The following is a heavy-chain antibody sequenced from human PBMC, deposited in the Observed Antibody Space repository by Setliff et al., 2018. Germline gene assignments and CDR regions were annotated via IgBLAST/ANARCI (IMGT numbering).Heavy chain of an antibody. CDR2: VLTSGST. CDR3: ARGITSVSWTPRY. J-gene: IGHJ4*02. V-gene: IGHV4-4*08. D-gene: IGHD3-10*01. CDR1: GDSISPYF. Sequence: SETLSLTCTVSGDSISPYFWTWIRQPPGKGLEWIGDVLTSGSTSYNPSLKSRVTISVDTSKNQFSLKLTSVTAADTAVYYCARGITSVSWTPRYWGRGTLVTVS.